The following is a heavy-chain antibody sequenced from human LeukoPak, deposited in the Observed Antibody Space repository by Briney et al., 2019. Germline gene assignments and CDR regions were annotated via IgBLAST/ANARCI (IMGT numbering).Heavy chain of an antibody. D-gene: IGHD4-17*01. CDR3: VKGGTTGDSFDI. J-gene: IGHJ3*02. Sequence: GGSLRLSCSASAFTFSLYVMHWVRQAPGKGLEYVSGMRSNGGSTYYADSVKGRFTISRDNSKNTLYLQMSTVKAEDTAVYYCVKGGTTGDSFDIWGQGTMVTVSS. CDR1: AFTFSLYV. CDR2: MRSNGGST. V-gene: IGHV3-64D*06.